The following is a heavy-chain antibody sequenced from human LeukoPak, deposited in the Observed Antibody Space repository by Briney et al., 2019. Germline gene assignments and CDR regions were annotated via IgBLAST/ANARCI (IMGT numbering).Heavy chain of an antibody. J-gene: IGHJ6*02. CDR1: GYTFTSYY. V-gene: IGHV1-46*01. D-gene: IGHD3-16*01. CDR3: ASPGGPYYYGMDV. Sequence: GASVKVSCKASGYTFTSYYMHWVRQAPGQGLEWMGIINPSGGSTSYAQKFQGRVTMTRDTSTSTVYMELSSLRSEDTAVYYCASPGGPYYYGMDVWGQGTTVTVSS. CDR2: INPSGGST.